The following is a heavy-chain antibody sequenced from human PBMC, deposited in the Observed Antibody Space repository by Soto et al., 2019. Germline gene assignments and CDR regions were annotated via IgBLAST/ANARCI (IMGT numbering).Heavy chain of an antibody. D-gene: IGHD4-17*01. CDR1: GGTFSSYA. CDR3: ARDIPSVATVTANWFDA. V-gene: IGHV1-69*13. Sequence: SVKVSCKASGGTFSSYAFSWVRQAPGQGLEWMGGIIPIFGTANYAQKCQGRVTITADESTSTAYMELSSLRSEDTAVYYCARDIPSVATVTANWFDAWG. CDR2: IIPIFGTA. J-gene: IGHJ5*01.